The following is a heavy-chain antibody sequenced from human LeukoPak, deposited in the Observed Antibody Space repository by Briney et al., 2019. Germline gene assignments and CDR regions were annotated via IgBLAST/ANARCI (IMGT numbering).Heavy chain of an antibody. CDR1: GYTFTGYY. CDR3: ARYGRRELRRGDWFDP. D-gene: IGHD1-26*01. V-gene: IGHV1-18*04. J-gene: IGHJ5*02. CDR2: ISAYNGNT. Sequence: ASVKVSCKASGYTFTGYYMHWVRQAPGQGLEWMGWISAYNGNTNYAQKLQGRVTMTTDTSTSTAYMELRSLRSDDTAVYYCARYGRRELRRGDWFDPWGQGTLVTVSS.